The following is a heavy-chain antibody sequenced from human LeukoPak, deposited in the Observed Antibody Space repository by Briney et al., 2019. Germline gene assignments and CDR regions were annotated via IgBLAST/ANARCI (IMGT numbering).Heavy chain of an antibody. D-gene: IGHD3-22*01. CDR3: AKYHSSGYYHPFDY. CDR1: GFTFSSYA. Sequence: GGSLRLSCAASGFTFSSYAMSWVRQAPGKGLEWVSAISGSGGSTYYADSVKGRFTISRDYSKNTLYLQMNSLRAEDTAVYYCAKYHSSGYYHPFDYWGQGTLVTVSS. J-gene: IGHJ4*02. V-gene: IGHV3-23*01. CDR2: ISGSGGST.